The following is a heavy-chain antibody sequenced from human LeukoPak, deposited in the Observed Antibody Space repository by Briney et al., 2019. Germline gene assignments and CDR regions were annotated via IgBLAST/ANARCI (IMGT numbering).Heavy chain of an antibody. D-gene: IGHD2-2*01. Sequence: GGSLRLSCAASGFTFSSYSMNWVRQAPGKGLEWVSSISSSSSYIYYANSVKGRFTISRDSSKNTVYLQMNSLKPEDTAVYYCARGSSISCYSRGDYWGQGTLVTVSS. J-gene: IGHJ4*02. CDR2: ISSSSSYI. V-gene: IGHV3-21*01. CDR3: ARGSSISCYSRGDY. CDR1: GFTFSSYS.